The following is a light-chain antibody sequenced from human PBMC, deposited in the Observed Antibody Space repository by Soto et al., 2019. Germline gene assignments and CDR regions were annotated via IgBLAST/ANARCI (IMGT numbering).Light chain of an antibody. CDR2: DVS. CDR1: SSDVGGYNY. V-gene: IGLV2-11*01. Sequence: QSVLTQPRSASRSPGQSVTISCTGTSSDVGGYNYVSWYQQHPGKAPKLMIYDVSKRPSGVPDRFSGSKSGNTASLTISGLQAEDESDYYCCSYAGSYTVVFGGGTKVTLL. J-gene: IGLJ2*01. CDR3: CSYAGSYTVV.